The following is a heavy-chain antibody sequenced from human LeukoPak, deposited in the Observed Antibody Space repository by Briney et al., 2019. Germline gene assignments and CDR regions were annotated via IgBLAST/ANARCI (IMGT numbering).Heavy chain of an antibody. D-gene: IGHD2-2*01. Sequence: SVKVSCKASGYTFTGYYMHWVRQAPGQGLEWMGGIIPIFGTANYAQKFQGRVTITTDESTSTAYMELSSLRSEDTAVYYCAIEHCSSTSCSYYFDYWGQGTLVTVSS. CDR2: IIPIFGTA. CDR3: AIEHCSSTSCSYYFDY. CDR1: GYTFTGYY. V-gene: IGHV1-69*05. J-gene: IGHJ4*02.